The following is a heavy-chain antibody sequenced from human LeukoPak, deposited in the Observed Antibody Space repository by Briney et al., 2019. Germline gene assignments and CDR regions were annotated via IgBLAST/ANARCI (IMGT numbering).Heavy chain of an antibody. Sequence: GRALRLSCEASGFTFSSYAIHWVRQAPGKGLEWVAVVSNDGTQEKYADSVKGRFAISRDNSKNTLDLQMDSLRVDDTAVYYCAKSPVATAVSNWFDPWGQGSLVTVSS. CDR1: GFTFSSYA. CDR2: VSNDGTQE. V-gene: IGHV3-30*01. J-gene: IGHJ5*02. CDR3: AKSPVATAVSNWFDP. D-gene: IGHD5-18*01.